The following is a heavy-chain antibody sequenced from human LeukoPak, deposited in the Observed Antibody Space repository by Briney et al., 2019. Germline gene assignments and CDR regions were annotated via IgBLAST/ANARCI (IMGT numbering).Heavy chain of an antibody. Sequence: SPGGSLRLPCAASGFTFSSYSMNWVRRAPGKGLEWVSSISSSSSYICYADSVKGRFTVSRDNAKNSLYLQMNSLRAEDTAVYYCARDNTDGAYFDYWGQGTLVTVSS. D-gene: IGHD4-17*01. CDR1: GFTFSSYS. V-gene: IGHV3-21*01. J-gene: IGHJ4*02. CDR3: ARDNTDGAYFDY. CDR2: ISSSSSYI.